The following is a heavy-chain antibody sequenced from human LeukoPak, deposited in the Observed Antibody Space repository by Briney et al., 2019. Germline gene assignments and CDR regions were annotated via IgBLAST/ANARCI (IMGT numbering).Heavy chain of an antibody. J-gene: IGHJ4*02. D-gene: IGHD2-15*01. CDR3: ARTYCSGGSCYSNIDY. CDR2: ISSSSSYI. CDR1: GFTFSSHS. Sequence: GGSLRLSCAASGFTFSSHSMNWVRQAPGKGLEWVSSISSSSSYIYYADSVKGRFTISRDNAKNSLYLQMNSLRAEDTAVYYCARTYCSGGSCYSNIDYWGQGTLVTVSS. V-gene: IGHV3-21*01.